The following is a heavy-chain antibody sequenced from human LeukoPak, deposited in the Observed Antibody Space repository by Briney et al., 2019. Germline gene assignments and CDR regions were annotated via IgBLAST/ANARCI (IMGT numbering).Heavy chain of an antibody. CDR2: IFNSGST. CDR3: ASRPAGTTWYGVFDY. CDR1: SASINSHY. J-gene: IGHJ4*02. D-gene: IGHD6-13*01. V-gene: IGHV4-59*11. Sequence: PSETLSLTCSVSSASINSHYWSWIRQPPGKGLEWVGYIFNSGSTNYNPSLRSRVTMSIDTSRDQFFLRLSSVTAADTAIYYCASRPAGTTWYGVFDYWSQGTLVTVSS.